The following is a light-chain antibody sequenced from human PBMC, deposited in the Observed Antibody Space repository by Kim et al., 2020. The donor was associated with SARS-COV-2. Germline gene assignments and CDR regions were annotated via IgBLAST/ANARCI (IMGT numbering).Light chain of an antibody. V-gene: IGKV3-11*01. CDR1: QSVSTY. J-gene: IGKJ1*01. CDR3: QQRITWPWT. CDR2: DAS. Sequence: LSPVERATLSCRASQSVSTYLAWYQQKPGQPPRLLIFDASNRATGIPARFSGSGSGTDFTLTINSLEPEDFAVYYCQQRITWPWTFGQGTKVDFK.